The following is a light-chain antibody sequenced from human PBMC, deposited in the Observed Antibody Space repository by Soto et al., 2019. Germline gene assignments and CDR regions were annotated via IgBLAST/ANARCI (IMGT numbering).Light chain of an antibody. CDR2: QDV. J-gene: IGLJ2*01. Sequence: SYELTQPPSVSVSPGQTATISCSGDELEDKYDCWYQKRPVQSPILVIYQDVKRPSGIPEGFSGSNSGNTATLTISGTQAMDEADYYCQAWDSRNVVFGGGTKLTVL. V-gene: IGLV3-1*01. CDR1: ELEDKY. CDR3: QAWDSRNVV.